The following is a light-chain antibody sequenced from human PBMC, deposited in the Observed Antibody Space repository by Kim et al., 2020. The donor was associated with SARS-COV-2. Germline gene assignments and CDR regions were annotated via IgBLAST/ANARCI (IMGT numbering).Light chain of an antibody. CDR1: KVGDKY. V-gene: IGLV3-1*01. CDR3: QAWDSSNVV. J-gene: IGLJ2*01. CDR2: QDS. Sequence: VSPGQPSSITCSGDKVGDKYACWYQQKPGQSPVLVIYQDSKRPSGIPERFSGSNSGNTATLTISGTQAMDEADYYCQAWDSSNVVFGGGTQLTVL.